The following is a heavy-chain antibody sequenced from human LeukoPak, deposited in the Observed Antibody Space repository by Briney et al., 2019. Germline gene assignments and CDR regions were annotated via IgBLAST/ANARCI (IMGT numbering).Heavy chain of an antibody. CDR2: INPSGGST. CDR1: GYTFTSYY. D-gene: IGHD2-15*01. Sequence: ASVKVSRKASGYTFTSYYMHWVRQAPGQGLEWMGIINPSGGSTSYAQKFQGRVTMTRDTSTSTVYMELSSLRSEDTAVYYCARVPSACSGGSCSKYNWFDPWGQGTLVTVSS. J-gene: IGHJ5*02. CDR3: ARVPSACSGGSCSKYNWFDP. V-gene: IGHV1-46*01.